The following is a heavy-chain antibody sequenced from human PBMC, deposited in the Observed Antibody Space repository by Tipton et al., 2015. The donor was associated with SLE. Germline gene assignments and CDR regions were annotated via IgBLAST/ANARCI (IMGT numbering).Heavy chain of an antibody. CDR2: IYNTGNT. D-gene: IGHD3-22*01. CDR3: ARDGPDTSGYYLGY. J-gene: IGHJ4*02. V-gene: IGHV4-31*03. Sequence: TLSLTCSVSGASISSDVYYWSWIRQLPGKGLEWIGYIYNTGNTYYNPSLKSRVTMSVDTSKNQFSLRVTSVTAADTAVYYCARDGPDTSGYYLGYWGQGILVTVSS. CDR1: GASISSDVYY.